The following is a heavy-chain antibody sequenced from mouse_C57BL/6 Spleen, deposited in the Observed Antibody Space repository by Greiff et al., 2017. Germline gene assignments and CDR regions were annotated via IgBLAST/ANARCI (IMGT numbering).Heavy chain of an antibody. D-gene: IGHD2-12*01. V-gene: IGHV14-4*01. CDR2: IDPENGDT. Sequence: VHVKQSGAELVRPEASVKLSCTASGFNIKDDYMHWVKQRPEQGLEWIGWIDPENGDTEYASKFQGKATITADTSSNTAYLQLSSLTSEDTAVYYCTTASPYYISSTGFAYWGQGTLVTVSA. CDR1: GFNIKDDY. CDR3: TTASPYYISSTGFAY. J-gene: IGHJ3*01.